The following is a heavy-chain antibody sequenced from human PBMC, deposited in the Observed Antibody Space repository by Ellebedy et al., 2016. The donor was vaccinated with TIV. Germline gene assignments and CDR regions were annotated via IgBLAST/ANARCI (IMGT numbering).Heavy chain of an antibody. J-gene: IGHJ4*02. CDR3: AKPYCTNGVCVNYFDY. D-gene: IGHD2-8*01. CDR2: ISGSGGST. CDR1: GFTFSSYA. Sequence: GESLKISXAASGFTFSSYAMSWVRQAPGKGLEWVSAISGSGGSTYYADSVKGRFTISRDNSKNTLYLQMNSLRAEDTAVYYCAKPYCTNGVCVNYFDYWGQGTLVTVSS. V-gene: IGHV3-23*01.